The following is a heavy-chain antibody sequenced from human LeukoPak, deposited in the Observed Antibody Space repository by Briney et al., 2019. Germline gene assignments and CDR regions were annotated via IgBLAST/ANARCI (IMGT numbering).Heavy chain of an antibody. V-gene: IGHV4-39*02. CDR1: GGSISSSSYY. CDR2: IHYSGST. J-gene: IGHJ4*02. D-gene: IGHD3-10*01. Sequence: SEPLSLTCTVSGGSISSSSYYWGWIRQPPGKGLEWIGSIHYSGSTYYNPSLKSRVTISVDTSKNQFSLKLSSVTAADTAVYYCARDPFGEGGINYWGQGTLVTVSS. CDR3: ARDPFGEGGINY.